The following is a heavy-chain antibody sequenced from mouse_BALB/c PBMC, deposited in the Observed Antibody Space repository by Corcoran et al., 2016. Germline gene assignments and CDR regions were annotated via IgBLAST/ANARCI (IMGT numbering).Heavy chain of an antibody. CDR1: GFNIKDTY. CDR2: IDPANGNT. D-gene: IGHD2-4*01. V-gene: IGHV14-3*02. CDR3: ARWGDYDGDAMDY. Sequence: EVQLQQSGAELVKPGASVKLSCTASGFNIKDTYMHWVKQRPEQGLEWIGRIDPANGNTKYDPKFQGKATITADTSSNIAYLQLSSLTSEDTAVYYCARWGDYDGDAMDYWGQGTSVTVSS. J-gene: IGHJ4*01.